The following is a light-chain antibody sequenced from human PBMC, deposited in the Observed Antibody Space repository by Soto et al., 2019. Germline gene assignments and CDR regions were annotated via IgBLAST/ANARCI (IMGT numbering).Light chain of an antibody. Sequence: QSVLTQPPSASGTPGQRVTISCSGSSSDIGGHNYVSWYQQHPGKVPKLIIYEVSNRPSGVSNRFSGSKSGNTASLTVSGLQAEDEADYYCSSYTTTSTVVFGGGTKVTVL. V-gene: IGLV2-14*01. CDR1: SSDIGGHNY. J-gene: IGLJ2*01. CDR3: SSYTTTSTVV. CDR2: EVS.